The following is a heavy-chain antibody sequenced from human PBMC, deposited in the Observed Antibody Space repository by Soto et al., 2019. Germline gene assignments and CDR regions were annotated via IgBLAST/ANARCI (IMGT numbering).Heavy chain of an antibody. Sequence: EVQLVESGGGLVKPGGSLRLSCAASGFTFSSYSMNWVRQAPGKGLEWVSSISSSSSYIYYADSVKGRFTISRDNAKNSLYLQMNILRAEDTAVYYCARANYGTYYFDYWGQGTLVTVSS. CDR1: GFTFSSYS. V-gene: IGHV3-21*01. J-gene: IGHJ4*02. D-gene: IGHD4-17*01. CDR3: ARANYGTYYFDY. CDR2: ISSSSSYI.